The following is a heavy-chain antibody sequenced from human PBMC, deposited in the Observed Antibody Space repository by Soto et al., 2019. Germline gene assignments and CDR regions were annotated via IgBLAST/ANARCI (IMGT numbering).Heavy chain of an antibody. V-gene: IGHV1-18*04. CDR1: GYTFTSYG. J-gene: IGHJ5*02. Sequence: GASVKVSCKASGYTFTSYGISWVRQAPGQGLEWMGWISAYNGNTNYAQKLQGRVTMTTDTSTSTAYMELRSLRSDDTAVYYCATEKGPSSSWYGMGYNWFDPWGQGTLVTVSS. CDR3: ATEKGPSSSWYGMGYNWFDP. CDR2: ISAYNGNT. D-gene: IGHD6-13*01.